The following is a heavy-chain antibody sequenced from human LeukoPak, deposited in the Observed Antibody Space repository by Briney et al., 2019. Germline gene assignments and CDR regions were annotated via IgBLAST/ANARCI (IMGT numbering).Heavy chain of an antibody. Sequence: GGSLRLSCAASGFTFSSYAMSWVRQAPGKGLEWVSSISSSSSYIYYADSVKGRFTISRDNAKNSLYLQMNSLRAEDTAVYYCARETTPSAIDYWGQGTLVTVSS. D-gene: IGHD4-17*01. V-gene: IGHV3-21*01. J-gene: IGHJ4*02. CDR3: ARETTPSAIDY. CDR2: ISSSSSYI. CDR1: GFTFSSYA.